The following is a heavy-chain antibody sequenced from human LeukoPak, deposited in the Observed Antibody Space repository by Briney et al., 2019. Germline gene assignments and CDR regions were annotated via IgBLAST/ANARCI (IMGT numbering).Heavy chain of an antibody. CDR1: GVTLSPYG. CDR2: ISYEGGTQ. CDR3: AKEGTPQVSTWYDL. J-gene: IGHJ5*02. V-gene: IGHV3-30*18. Sequence: GGSLRLSCAASGVTLSPYGMHWVRQAPGKGLEGVAVISYEGGTQHYADSVKGRFIISRDNPRNTLYLQMNILRTEDTAVYYCAKEGTPQVSTWYDLWGQGTQVIVSS. D-gene: IGHD3-10*01.